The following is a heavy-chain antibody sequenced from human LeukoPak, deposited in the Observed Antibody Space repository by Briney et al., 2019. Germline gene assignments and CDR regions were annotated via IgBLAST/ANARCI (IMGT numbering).Heavy chain of an antibody. Sequence: GASVKVSCKASGYTFTSYGISWVRQAPGQGLEWMGWISAYNGNTNYARKLQGRVTMTTDTSTSTAYMELRSLRSDDTAVYYCARDLPPGYCSSTSCRYYFDYWGQGTLVTVSS. CDR2: ISAYNGNT. V-gene: IGHV1-18*01. CDR1: GYTFTSYG. D-gene: IGHD2-2*03. CDR3: ARDLPPGYCSSTSCRYYFDY. J-gene: IGHJ4*02.